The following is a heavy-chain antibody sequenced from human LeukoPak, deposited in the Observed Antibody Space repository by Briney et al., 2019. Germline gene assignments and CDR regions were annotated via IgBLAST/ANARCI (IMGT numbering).Heavy chain of an antibody. V-gene: IGHV4-31*03. CDR2: IYYSGST. D-gene: IGHD4-23*01. CDR3: ARHYGGKDLNWFDP. Sequence: SETLSLTCTVSGGSISSGGYYWSWIRQHPGKGLEWTGYIYYSGSTYYNPSLKSRVTISVDTSKHQFSPKLSSVTAAHTAVYYCARHYGGKDLNWFDPWGQGTLVTVSS. CDR1: GGSISSGGYY. J-gene: IGHJ5*02.